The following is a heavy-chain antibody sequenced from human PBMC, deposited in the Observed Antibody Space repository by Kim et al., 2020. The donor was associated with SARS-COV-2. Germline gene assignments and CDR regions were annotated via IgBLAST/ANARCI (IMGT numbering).Heavy chain of an antibody. Sequence: ASVKVSCKASGYTFTSYDINWVRQATGQGLEWMGWMNPNSGNTGYAQKFQGRVTMTRNTSISTAYMELSSLRSEDTAVYYCARGGYSYGSDWYNYYYGMDVWGQGTTVTVSS. V-gene: IGHV1-8*01. CDR2: MNPNSGNT. CDR3: ARGGYSYGSDWYNYYYGMDV. CDR1: GYTFTSYD. D-gene: IGHD5-18*01. J-gene: IGHJ6*02.